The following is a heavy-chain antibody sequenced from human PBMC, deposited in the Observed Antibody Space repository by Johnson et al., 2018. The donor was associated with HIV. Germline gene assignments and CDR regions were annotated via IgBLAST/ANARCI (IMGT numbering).Heavy chain of an antibody. J-gene: IGHJ3*02. V-gene: IGHV3-7*01. Sequence: VQLVESGGGLVQPGGSLRLSCAASGFTFSSYWMSWVRQAPGKGLEWVANIKQDGSEKYYVDSVKGRFTISRDNAKNSLYLQMNSLRAEDTAVYYCARSHRPYSYAGGAAFDIWGQGTMVTVSS. CDR1: GFTFSSYW. CDR3: ARSHRPYSYAGGAAFDI. CDR2: IKQDGSEK. D-gene: IGHD5-18*01.